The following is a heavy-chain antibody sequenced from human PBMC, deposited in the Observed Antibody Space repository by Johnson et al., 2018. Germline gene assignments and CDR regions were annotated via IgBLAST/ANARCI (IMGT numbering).Heavy chain of an antibody. Sequence: QVQLQESGSGLVKPSQTLSLTCAVSGGSISSGGYYWSWIRQPPGKGLEWIGEINHSGSTNYNSSLQSRVTISIATSKNQFSLKESSVTAADTAVYYCSRGVTDQHCSQGTLVTVSS. CDR2: INHSGST. V-gene: IGHV4-30-2*01. CDR1: GGSISSGGYY. D-gene: IGHD4-23*01. J-gene: IGHJ1*01. CDR3: SRGVTDQH.